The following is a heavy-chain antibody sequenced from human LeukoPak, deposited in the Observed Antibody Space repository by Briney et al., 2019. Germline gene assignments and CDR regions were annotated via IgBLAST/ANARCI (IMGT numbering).Heavy chain of an antibody. J-gene: IGHJ6*03. CDR1: GGSISSSNYY. CDR3: ARSHSRGFYYTDV. V-gene: IGHV4-39*01. D-gene: IGHD3-22*01. Sequence: SETLSLACTVSGGSISSSNYYWGWIRQPPGKGLEWIGSIYYSGSTFYNPSLKSRVTISVDTSKNQFSLKLSSVTAADTAVYYCARSHSRGFYYTDVWGKGTTVTVSS. CDR2: IYYSGST.